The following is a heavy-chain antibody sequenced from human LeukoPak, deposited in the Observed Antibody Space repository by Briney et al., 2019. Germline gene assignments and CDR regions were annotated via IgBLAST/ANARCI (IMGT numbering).Heavy chain of an antibody. Sequence: SETLSLTCAIYGGSFSGYYWSWIRQPPGKGLEWIGEINHSGSTNYNPSLKSRVTISVDTSMNQFSLKLSSVTAADTAVYYCAREMGSSSWLNWFDPWGQGTLVTVSS. J-gene: IGHJ5*02. D-gene: IGHD6-13*01. CDR1: GGSFSGYY. V-gene: IGHV4-34*01. CDR3: AREMGSSSWLNWFDP. CDR2: INHSGST.